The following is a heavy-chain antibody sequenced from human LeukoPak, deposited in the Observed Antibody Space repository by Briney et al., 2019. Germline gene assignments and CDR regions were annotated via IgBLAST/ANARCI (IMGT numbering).Heavy chain of an antibody. D-gene: IGHD2/OR15-2a*01. Sequence: GGSLRLSCAASGFTVSSNYISWVRQAPGKGLEWVSVIHSDGSTHYADSVKDRFSISRDNSGNTLYLQINSLRAEDTAVYYCARQLFISTSFYYIFDFWGQGTLVTVSS. V-gene: IGHV3-66*04. J-gene: IGHJ4*02. CDR1: GFTVSSNY. CDR3: ARQLFISTSFYYIFDF. CDR2: IHSDGST.